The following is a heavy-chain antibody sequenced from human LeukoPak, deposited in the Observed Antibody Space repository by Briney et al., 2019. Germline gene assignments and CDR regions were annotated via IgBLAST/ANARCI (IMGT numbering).Heavy chain of an antibody. D-gene: IGHD1-14*01. Sequence: ASVKVSCKASGYTFTDYCLHWVRQAPGQGLEWMGWINPNSGGTNYAQNFQGRVTMTKDTSINTAYMELSRLRSDDTALYYCARGVEPLAANTLAYWGQGTLVTVSS. CDR2: INPNSGGT. CDR3: ARGVEPLAANTLAY. J-gene: IGHJ4*02. CDR1: GYTFTDYC. V-gene: IGHV1-2*02.